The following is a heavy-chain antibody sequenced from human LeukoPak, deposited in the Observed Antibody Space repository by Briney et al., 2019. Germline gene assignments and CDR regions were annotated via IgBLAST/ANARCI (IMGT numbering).Heavy chain of an antibody. Sequence: NPSETLSLTCTVSCGSISSGSYYWSWIRQPAGKGLEWIGRIYTSGSTNYNPSLKSRVTISVDTSKNQFSLKLSSVTAADTAVYYCARDSRHYYYYMDVWGKGTTVTVSS. CDR3: ARDSRHYYYYMDV. D-gene: IGHD2-2*01. J-gene: IGHJ6*03. V-gene: IGHV4-61*02. CDR2: IYTSGST. CDR1: CGSISSGSYY.